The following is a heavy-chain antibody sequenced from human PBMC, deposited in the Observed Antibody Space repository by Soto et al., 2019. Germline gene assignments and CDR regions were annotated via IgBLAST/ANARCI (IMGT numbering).Heavy chain of an antibody. CDR1: GGSISSGGYY. V-gene: IGHV4-31*02. D-gene: IGHD1-1*01. Sequence: SETLSLTCTVSGGSISSGGYYWSWIRQHPGKGLEWIGYIYYSGSTYYNPSLKSRVTLSVDTSKNQFSLKLSSVTAADTAVYYCAKISRNHDDYWGRGTLVTVSS. CDR3: AKISRNHDDY. J-gene: IGHJ4*02. CDR2: IYYSGST.